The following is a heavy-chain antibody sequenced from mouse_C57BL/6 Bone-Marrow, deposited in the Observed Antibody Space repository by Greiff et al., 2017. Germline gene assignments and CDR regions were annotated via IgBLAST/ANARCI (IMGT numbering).Heavy chain of an antibody. V-gene: IGHV5-6*01. J-gene: IGHJ1*03. CDR1: GFTFSSYG. D-gene: IGHD2-4*01. Sequence: EVQLVESGGDLVKPGGSLKLSCAASGFTFSSYGMSWVRQTPDKRLEWVATISSGGSYTYYPDRVKGRFTISRDNAKNTLYLQMSSLKSEDTAMYYCARRGIYYDYDWYFDVWGTGTTVTVSS. CDR2: ISSGGSYT. CDR3: ARRGIYYDYDWYFDV.